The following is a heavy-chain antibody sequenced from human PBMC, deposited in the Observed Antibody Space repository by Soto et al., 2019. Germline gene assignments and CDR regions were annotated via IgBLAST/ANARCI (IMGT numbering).Heavy chain of an antibody. D-gene: IGHD1-1*01. Sequence: QVQLVQSGAEVKKPGSSVKVSCKASGGTFSSYAISWVRQAPGQGLEWMGGIIPIFGTANYAQKFQGRVTITADESTSTAYMELSSLRSEDTAVYYCARNGRTGTLYYSGMDVWGQGTRVTGSS. CDR2: IIPIFGTA. CDR1: GGTFSSYA. J-gene: IGHJ6*02. CDR3: ARNGRTGTLYYSGMDV. V-gene: IGHV1-69*12.